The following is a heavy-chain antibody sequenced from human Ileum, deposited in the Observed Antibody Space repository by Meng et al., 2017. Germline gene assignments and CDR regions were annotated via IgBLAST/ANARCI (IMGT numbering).Heavy chain of an antibody. CDR3: ARAVSSVRFLEWPEDVPDY. J-gene: IGHJ4*02. V-gene: IGHV1-2*06. CDR1: GYTFTGYY. Sequence: ASVKVSCKASGYTFTGYYMHWVRQAPGQGLEWMGRINPNSGGTNYAQKFQGRVTMTRDTSISTAYMELSRLRSDDTAVYYCARAVSSVRFLEWPEDVPDYWGQGTLVTVSS. D-gene: IGHD3-3*01. CDR2: INPNSGGT.